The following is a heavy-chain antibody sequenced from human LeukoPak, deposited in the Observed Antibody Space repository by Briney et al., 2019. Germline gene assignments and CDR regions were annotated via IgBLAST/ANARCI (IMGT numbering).Heavy chain of an antibody. Sequence: GGSLRLSCAASGFTFRDYWMTWVRQAAGKGLEWGASIEPDGSEKYCADSVKGRFTLSRDNVENSLYLQMNSLRAEDTAVYYCARSEGDYGDYFPFFDYWGQGTLVPVSS. D-gene: IGHD4-17*01. CDR1: GFTFRDYW. J-gene: IGHJ4*02. V-gene: IGHV3-7*03. CDR2: IEPDGSEK. CDR3: ARSEGDYGDYFPFFDY.